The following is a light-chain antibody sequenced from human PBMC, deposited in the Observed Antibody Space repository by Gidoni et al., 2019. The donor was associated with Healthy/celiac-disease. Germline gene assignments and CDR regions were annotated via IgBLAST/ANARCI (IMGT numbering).Light chain of an antibody. J-gene: IGKJ1*01. Sequence: DIQITQSPSPLRASVGDRVTTTSRASQGFSNYLAWYQQKPGKVPKLLIYAASTWQSGVPSRFSGRGSGTDFTLTISSLQPEDVATYYCQKYNSALVTFGQGTKVEIK. CDR2: AAS. CDR3: QKYNSALVT. CDR1: QGFSNY. V-gene: IGKV1-27*01.